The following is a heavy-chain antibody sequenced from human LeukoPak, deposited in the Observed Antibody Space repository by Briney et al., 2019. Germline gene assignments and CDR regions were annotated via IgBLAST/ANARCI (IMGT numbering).Heavy chain of an antibody. D-gene: IGHD5-12*01. J-gene: IGHJ4*02. V-gene: IGHV3-7*04. CDR3: ARDSPGYGGYSY. Sequence: GGSLILSCTASGFTFSRYWMTWVRQAPGKGLEWVANIKEDGSAKYYVDSMKGRFTISRDNAKNSLYLQINSLRAEDTAVYYCARDSPGYGGYSYWGQGTLVTVSS. CDR1: GFTFSRYW. CDR2: IKEDGSAK.